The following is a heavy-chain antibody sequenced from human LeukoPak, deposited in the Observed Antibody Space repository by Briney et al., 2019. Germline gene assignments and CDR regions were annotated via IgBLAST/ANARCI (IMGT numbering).Heavy chain of an antibody. CDR3: ARDVSNPRYHFDY. CDR1: GYTFTGYY. J-gene: IGHJ4*02. CDR2: INPNSGGT. V-gene: IGHV1-2*06. Sequence: ASVKVSCKASGYTFTGYYMHWVRQAPGQGLEWMGRINPNSGGTNYAQKFQGRVTMTRDTSISTAYMELSRPRSDDTAVYYCARDVSNPRYHFDYWGQGTLVTVSS. D-gene: IGHD2/OR15-2a*01.